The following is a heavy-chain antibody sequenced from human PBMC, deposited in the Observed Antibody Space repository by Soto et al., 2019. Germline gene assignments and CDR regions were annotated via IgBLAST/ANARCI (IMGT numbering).Heavy chain of an antibody. CDR2: IYHSGNT. J-gene: IGHJ4*02. V-gene: IGHV4-4*02. Sequence: SETLSLTCVVSGDSISSSNWWSWVRQPPGKGLEWIGEIYHSGNTNYNPSLKSRVTISVDKSKNQFSLKLRSVTAADTAVYYCARAANYYDSTGYYTFDHWGQGTLVTVSS. CDR3: ARAANYYDSTGYYTFDH. D-gene: IGHD3-22*01. CDR1: GDSISSSNW.